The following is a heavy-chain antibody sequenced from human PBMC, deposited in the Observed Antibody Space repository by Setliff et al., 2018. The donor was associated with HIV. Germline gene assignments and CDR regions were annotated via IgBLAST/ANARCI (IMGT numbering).Heavy chain of an antibody. V-gene: IGHV4-34*01. CDR3: ASSQGYDFWSGPTGYYMDV. D-gene: IGHD3-3*01. J-gene: IGHJ6*03. Sequence: SETLSLTCAVYGGSFSGYYWSWIRQPPGKGLGWIGEINHSGRANYNPSLKSRLTISVDTSKNQFSLKLSSVTAADTAVYYCASSQGYDFWSGPTGYYMDVWGKGTTVTVSS. CDR2: INHSGRA. CDR1: GGSFSGYY.